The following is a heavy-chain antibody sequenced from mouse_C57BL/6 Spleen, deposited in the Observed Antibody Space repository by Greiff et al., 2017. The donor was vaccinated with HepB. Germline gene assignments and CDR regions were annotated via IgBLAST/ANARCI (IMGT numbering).Heavy chain of an antibody. J-gene: IGHJ2*01. V-gene: IGHV5-17*01. CDR2: ISSGSSTI. CDR3: ARTSYYSDYFDY. Sequence: EVHLVESGGGLVKPGGSLKLSCAASGFTFSDYGMHWVRQAPEKGLEWVAYISSGSSTIYYADTVKGRFTISRDNAKNTLFLQMTSLRSEDTAMYYCARTSYYSDYFDYWGQGTTLTVSS. CDR1: GFTFSDYG. D-gene: IGHD2-12*01.